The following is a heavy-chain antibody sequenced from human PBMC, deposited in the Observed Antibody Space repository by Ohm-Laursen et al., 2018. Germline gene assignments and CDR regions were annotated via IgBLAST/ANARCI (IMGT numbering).Heavy chain of an antibody. Sequence: SLRLSCSASGFTFSSYTMNWVRQAPGKGLEWVSVIYSGGSTYYADSVKGRFTISRDNSKNTLYLQMNSLRAEDTAVYYCARGGTSGYYPYYYGMDVWGQGTTVTVSS. CDR2: IYSGGST. CDR3: ARGGTSGYYPYYYGMDV. V-gene: IGHV3-66*01. J-gene: IGHJ6*02. D-gene: IGHD3-22*01. CDR1: GFTFSSYT.